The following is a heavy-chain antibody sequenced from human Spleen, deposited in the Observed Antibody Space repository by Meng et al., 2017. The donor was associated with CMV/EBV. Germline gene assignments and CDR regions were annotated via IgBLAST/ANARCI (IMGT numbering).Heavy chain of an antibody. CDR2: IKQDGSEK. Sequence: GGSLRLSCAASGFTFSSYWMSWVRQAPGKGLEWVANIKQDGSEKYYVDSVKGRFTISRDNAKNSLYLQMNSLRAEDTAVYYCARDAGDYYDSSGYWFDPWGQGTLVTVSS. CDR1: GFTFSSYW. J-gene: IGHJ5*02. D-gene: IGHD3-22*01. CDR3: ARDAGDYYDSSGYWFDP. V-gene: IGHV3-7*01.